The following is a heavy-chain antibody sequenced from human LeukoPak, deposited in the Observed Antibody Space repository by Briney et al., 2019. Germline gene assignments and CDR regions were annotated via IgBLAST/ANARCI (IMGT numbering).Heavy chain of an antibody. D-gene: IGHD3-22*01. J-gene: IGHJ4*02. V-gene: IGHV4-4*02. CDR3: AGLVGRYSSGLYYYYFDY. Sequence: SGTLSLTCTVSGDSINSLDLWSWIRQPPGKGLEWIGEMYLSGTTHSNPSVKSRVTISIDKSKNQFFLNLSSVTAAGTAVYYCAGLVGRYSSGLYYYYFDYWGQGTLVTVSS. CDR1: GDSINSLDL. CDR2: MYLSGTT.